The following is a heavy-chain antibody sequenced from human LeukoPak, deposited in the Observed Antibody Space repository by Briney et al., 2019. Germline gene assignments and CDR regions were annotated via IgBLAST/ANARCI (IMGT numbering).Heavy chain of an antibody. CDR2: INSDGRTT. CDR1: GFTLSTYW. J-gene: IGHJ4*02. Sequence: GGSLRLSCAAAGFTLSTYWMHWVRQVPGKGLVWVSRINSDGRTTEYADSVKGRFTISRDNAKNTLYLQMNSLRADDTAVYYCARDRGYTQDYWGQGTLVTVSS. CDR3: ARDRGYTQDY. V-gene: IGHV3-74*01. D-gene: IGHD5-12*01.